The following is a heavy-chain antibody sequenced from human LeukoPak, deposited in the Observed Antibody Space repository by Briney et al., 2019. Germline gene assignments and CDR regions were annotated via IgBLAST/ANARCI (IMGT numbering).Heavy chain of an antibody. D-gene: IGHD3-10*01. V-gene: IGHV4-34*01. CDR2: INHSGST. J-gene: IGHJ4*02. CDR3: ARGRSYYNY. CDR1: GGSLSGYY. Sequence: PSETLSLTCAVYGGSLSGYYWSWIRQPPGKGLEWIGEINHSGSTNYNPSLKSRVTISVDTSKNQFSLKLSSVTAADTAVYYCARGRSYYNYWGQGTLVTVSS.